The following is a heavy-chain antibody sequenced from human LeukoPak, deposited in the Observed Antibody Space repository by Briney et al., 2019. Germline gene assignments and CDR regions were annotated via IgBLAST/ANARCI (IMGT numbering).Heavy chain of an antibody. J-gene: IGHJ3*02. CDR2: THYSGST. Sequence: SETLSLTCTVSGGSISSYNWSWLRQPPGKGMEYVGYTHYSGSTNNNPSLKCRLTISLATSGNHFSLKLSSVTAADTAVYYCASGYCGGACQLGGVDMWGQGTMVTVSS. CDR3: ASGYCGGACQLGGVDM. V-gene: IGHV4-59*01. CDR1: GGSISSYN. D-gene: IGHD2-21*02.